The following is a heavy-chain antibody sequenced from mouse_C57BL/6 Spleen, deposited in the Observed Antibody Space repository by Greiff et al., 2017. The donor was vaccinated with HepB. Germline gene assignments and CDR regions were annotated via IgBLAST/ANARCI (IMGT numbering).Heavy chain of an antibody. J-gene: IGHJ4*01. CDR1: GYAFTNYL. V-gene: IGHV1-54*01. D-gene: IGHD1-1*01. CDR3: ARSLTTVVASGY. CDR2: INPGSGGT. Sequence: VQLQQSGAELVRPGTSVKVSCKASGYAFTNYLIEWVKQRPGQGLEWIGVINPGSGGTNYNEKFKGKATLTADKSSSTAYMHLSSLTSEDSAVYFCARSLTTVVASGYWGQGTSVTVSS.